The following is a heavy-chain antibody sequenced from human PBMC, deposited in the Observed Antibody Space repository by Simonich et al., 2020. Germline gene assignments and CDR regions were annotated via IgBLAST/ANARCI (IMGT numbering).Heavy chain of an antibody. V-gene: IGHV3-30*07. D-gene: IGHD2-15*01. J-gene: IGHJ3*02. CDR1: GFTFSSYA. Sequence: QVQLVESGGGVVQPGRSLRLSCAASGFTFSSYAMHWVRQAPGNGLEWVAVISYDGSNKYYADSVKGLFTISRDNSKNTLYLQMNSLRAEDTAVYYCAREGLLLDAFDIWGQGTMVTVSS. CDR2: ISYDGSNK. CDR3: AREGLLLDAFDI.